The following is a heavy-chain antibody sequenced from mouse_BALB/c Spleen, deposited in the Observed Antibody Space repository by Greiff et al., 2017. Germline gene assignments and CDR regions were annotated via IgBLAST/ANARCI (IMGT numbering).Heavy chain of an antibody. J-gene: IGHJ4*01. CDR1: GYTFTSYT. CDR2: INPSSGYT. V-gene: IGHV1-4*02. D-gene: IGHD2-14*01. Sequence: VQLKESAAELARPGASVKMSCKASGYTFTSYTMHWVKQRPGQGLEWIGYINPSSGYTEYNQKFKDKTTLTADKSSSTAYMQLSSLTSEDSAVYYCALYYRYDDAMDYWGQGTSVTVSS. CDR3: ALYYRYDDAMDY.